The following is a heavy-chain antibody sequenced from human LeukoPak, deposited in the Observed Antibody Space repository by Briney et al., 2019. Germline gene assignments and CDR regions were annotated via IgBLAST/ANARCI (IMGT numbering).Heavy chain of an antibody. CDR2: ISYDGSNK. J-gene: IGHJ3*02. D-gene: IGHD2-21*02. Sequence: PGGSLRLSCAASGFTFSSYAMHWVRQAPGKGLEWVAVISYDGSNKYYADSVKGRFTISRDNSKNTLYLQMNSLRAEDTAVYYCARRQCGGDCYGPIPLNAFDIWGQGTMVTVSS. CDR1: GFTFSSYA. V-gene: IGHV3-30*04. CDR3: ARRQCGGDCYGPIPLNAFDI.